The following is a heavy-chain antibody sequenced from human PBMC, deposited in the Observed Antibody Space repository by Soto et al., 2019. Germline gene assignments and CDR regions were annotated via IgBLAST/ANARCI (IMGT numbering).Heavy chain of an antibody. Sequence: QVQLVESGGGLVKPGGSLRLSCAASGFTFSDFYMTWIRQAPGKGLEWISDISSRSTYTNYSDSVKGRFTISRDNAKNSLHLQTNSLRAENTAVYYCGRLQGTTSIDYWGQGTLVTVSS. J-gene: IGHJ4*02. CDR2: ISSRSTYT. CDR3: GRLQGTTSIDY. CDR1: GFTFSDFY. D-gene: IGHD2-2*01. V-gene: IGHV3-11*05.